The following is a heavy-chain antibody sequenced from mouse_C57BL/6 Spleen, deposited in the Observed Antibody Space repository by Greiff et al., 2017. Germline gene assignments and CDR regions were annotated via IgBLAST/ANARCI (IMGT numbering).Heavy chain of an antibody. Sequence: VQLQQPGAELVKPGASVKLSCKASGYTFTSYWMHWVKQRPGQGLEWIGMIHPNSGSTNYNEKFKSKATLTVDKSSSTAYMQLSSLASEDSAVYYCARGDYGSSYLYYAMDYWGQGTSVTVSS. V-gene: IGHV1-64*01. D-gene: IGHD1-1*01. CDR2: IHPNSGST. J-gene: IGHJ4*01. CDR3: ARGDYGSSYLYYAMDY. CDR1: GYTFTSYW.